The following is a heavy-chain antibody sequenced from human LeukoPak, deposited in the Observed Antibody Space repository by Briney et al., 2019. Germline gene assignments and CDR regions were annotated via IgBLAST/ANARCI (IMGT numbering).Heavy chain of an antibody. J-gene: IGHJ4*02. D-gene: IGHD1-14*01. Sequence: PGGSLRLSCAASGFTFSSYGMHWVRQAPGKGLEWVAVISYDGSNKYYADSVKGRFTISRDNSKNTLYLQMNSLRSEDTALYYCAKDRRNDFDYWARESWSPSPQ. CDR1: GFTFSSYG. V-gene: IGHV3-30*18. CDR2: ISYDGSNK. CDR3: AKDRRNDFDY.